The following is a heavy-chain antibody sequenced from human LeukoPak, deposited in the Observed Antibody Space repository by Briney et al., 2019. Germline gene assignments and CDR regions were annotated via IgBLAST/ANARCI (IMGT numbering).Heavy chain of an antibody. CDR1: GFTVSNNY. J-gene: IGHJ4*02. CDR3: ARGSRGYNYLYFDY. CDR2: IYSGGST. V-gene: IGHV3-53*01. Sequence: GGSLRLSCAASGFTVSNNYMSWVRQAPGKGLEWVSVIYSGGSTHYADSVKGRFTISRDNSKNTLYLQMNSLRAEDTAVYYCARGSRGYNYLYFDYWGQGTLVTVSS. D-gene: IGHD5-18*01.